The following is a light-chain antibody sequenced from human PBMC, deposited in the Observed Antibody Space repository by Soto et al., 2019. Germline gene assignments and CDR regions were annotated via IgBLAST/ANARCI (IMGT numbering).Light chain of an antibody. CDR3: HKYSSYSWK. Sequence: DIQMTQSPSTLSASELYIVTITFRSSESIGNWLAWYQQKSGKAPNLLIHEASNLEDGVPSRFSGRGSGTEFTLTISSLQPDDFATYYCHKYSSYSWKFGQGTKVDIK. J-gene: IGKJ1*01. V-gene: IGKV1-5*03. CDR2: EAS. CDR1: ESIGNW.